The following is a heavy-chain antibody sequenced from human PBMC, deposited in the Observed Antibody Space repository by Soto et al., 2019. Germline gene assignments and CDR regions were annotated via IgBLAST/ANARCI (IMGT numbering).Heavy chain of an antibody. CDR1: GDSVSSNSAA. CDR3: ARNLGSMYYYDSSGYPLPNYFDY. V-gene: IGHV6-1*01. CDR2: TYYRSKWYN. D-gene: IGHD3-22*01. J-gene: IGHJ4*02. Sequence: SQTLSLTCAISGDSVSSNSAAWNWIRQSPSRGLEWLGRTYYRSKWYNDYAVSVKSRITINPDTSKNQFSLQLNSVTPEETAVYYCARNLGSMYYYDSSGYPLPNYFDYWGQGTLVTVSS.